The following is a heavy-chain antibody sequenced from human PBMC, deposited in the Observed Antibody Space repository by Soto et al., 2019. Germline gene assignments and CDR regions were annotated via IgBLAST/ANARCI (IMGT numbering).Heavy chain of an antibody. CDR3: AKVPGGYSYGSYNGFDP. Sequence: GGSLRLSCAASGFTFSSYAVSWVRQAPGKGLEWVSAISGSGGSTYHADSVKGRFTISRDNSKNTLYLQMNSLRAEDTAAYYCAKVPGGYSYGSYNGFDPWGQGTLVTVSS. V-gene: IGHV3-23*01. CDR2: ISGSGGST. CDR1: GFTFSSYA. J-gene: IGHJ5*02. D-gene: IGHD5-18*01.